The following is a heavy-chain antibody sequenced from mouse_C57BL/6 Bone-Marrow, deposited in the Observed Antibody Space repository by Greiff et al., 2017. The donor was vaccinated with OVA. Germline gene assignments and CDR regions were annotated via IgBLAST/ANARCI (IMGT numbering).Heavy chain of an antibody. CDR3: ARSPYYYGSSYWYFDV. J-gene: IGHJ1*03. V-gene: IGHV1-63*01. CDR2: IYPGGGYT. CDR1: GYTFTNYW. Sequence: LVESGAELVRPGTSVKMSCKASGYTFTNYWIGWAKQRPGHGLEWIGDIYPGGGYTNYNEKFKGKATLTADKSSSTAYMQFSSLTSEDSAIYYCARSPYYYGSSYWYFDVWGTGTTVTVSS. D-gene: IGHD1-1*01.